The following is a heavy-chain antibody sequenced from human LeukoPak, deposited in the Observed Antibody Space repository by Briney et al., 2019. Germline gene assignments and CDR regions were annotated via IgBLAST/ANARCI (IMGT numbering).Heavy chain of an antibody. D-gene: IGHD3-10*01. CDR1: GYTFTIYA. J-gene: IGHJ3*02. Sequence: EASVTVSFTASGYTFTIYAMNWVRQAPGQGLEWMGWINTNTGNPTYSQGFPGRFVFSLDTSVSTAYLQISSLKAEDTAVYYCARDLLVRGAFDIWGQGTMVTVSS. CDR3: ARDLLVRGAFDI. V-gene: IGHV7-4-1*02. CDR2: INTNTGNP.